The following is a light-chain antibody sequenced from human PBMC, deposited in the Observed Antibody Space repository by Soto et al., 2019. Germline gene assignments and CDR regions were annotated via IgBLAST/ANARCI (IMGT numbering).Light chain of an antibody. CDR2: GAS. CDR1: QSVSSSY. Sequence: EIVLTQSPGTLSLSPGERATLSCRASQSVSSSYLAWYQQKPGQAPRLLIYGASSRATGIPDRFSGSGSGADFTLTISRLEPEDFAVYFCQQYYSSPLTFGQGTRWIS. J-gene: IGKJ1*01. CDR3: QQYYSSPLT. V-gene: IGKV3-20*01.